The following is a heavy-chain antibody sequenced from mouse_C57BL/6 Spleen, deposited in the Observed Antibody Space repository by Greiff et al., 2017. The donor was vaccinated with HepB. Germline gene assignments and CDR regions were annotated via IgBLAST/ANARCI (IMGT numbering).Heavy chain of an antibody. Sequence: QVQLQQSGAELMKPGASVTLSCKATGYTFTGYWIEWVKQRPGHGLEWIGEILPGSGSTNYNEKFKGKATFTADTSSNTAYMQLSSLTTEDSAIYYCASNWDVLFAYWGQGTLVTVSA. CDR3: ASNWDVLFAY. CDR2: ILPGSGST. D-gene: IGHD4-1*01. V-gene: IGHV1-9*01. CDR1: GYTFTGYW. J-gene: IGHJ3*01.